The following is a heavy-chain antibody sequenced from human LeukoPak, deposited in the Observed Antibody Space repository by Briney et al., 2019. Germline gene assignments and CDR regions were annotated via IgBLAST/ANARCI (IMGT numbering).Heavy chain of an antibody. J-gene: IGHJ3*02. Sequence: GASVKVSCKPSGYTFTGYYMHWVRQAPGQGLEWMGWINPNSGGTNYAQKFQGRVTMTRDTSISTAYMELSRLRSDDTAVYYCARGSRIAVAVDAFDIWGQGTMVTVSS. CDR1: GYTFTGYY. V-gene: IGHV1-2*02. CDR2: INPNSGGT. CDR3: ARGSRIAVAVDAFDI. D-gene: IGHD6-19*01.